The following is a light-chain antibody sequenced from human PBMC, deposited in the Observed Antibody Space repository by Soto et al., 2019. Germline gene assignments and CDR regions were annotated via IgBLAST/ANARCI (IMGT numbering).Light chain of an antibody. J-gene: IGLJ3*02. V-gene: IGLV2-14*01. CDR2: EVS. Sequence: QSALTQPASVSGSPGQSITISCTGTSSDVGSYNYVSWYQQHPGKAPKLMIYEVSNRPSGVSNRFSVSKSGNTASLTISGLPAEDEANYYCSSYTSISTRVFGGGTQLTVL. CDR1: SSDVGSYNY. CDR3: SSYTSISTRV.